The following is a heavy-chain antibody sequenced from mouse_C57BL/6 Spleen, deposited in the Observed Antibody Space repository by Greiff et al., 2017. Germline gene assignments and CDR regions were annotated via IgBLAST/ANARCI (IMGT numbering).Heavy chain of an antibody. CDR1: GYTFTDYN. D-gene: IGHD2-2*01. Sequence: VQLQQSGPELVKPGASVKMSCKASGYTFTDYNMHWVNQSPGKSLEWIGYINPNNGGTSYNQKFKGKATLTVDKSSSTAYMELRSLTSEDSAVYYCASWGYDEVDYWGQGTTLTVSS. V-gene: IGHV1-22*01. CDR2: INPNNGGT. J-gene: IGHJ2*01. CDR3: ASWGYDEVDY.